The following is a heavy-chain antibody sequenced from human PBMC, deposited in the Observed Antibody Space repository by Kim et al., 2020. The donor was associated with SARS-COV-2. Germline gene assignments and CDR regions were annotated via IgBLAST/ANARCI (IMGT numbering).Heavy chain of an antibody. CDR1: GFIFDDFA. Sequence: SLRLSCAASGFIFDDFAMHWVRQAPGKGLEWVSDISWDGNRLDYADSVKGRFTISRDNGRNSLYLQMNSLRPDDSALYFCAKVLAFGDYSGVVDQWGQGTLVTVSS. CDR2: ISWDGNRL. J-gene: IGHJ4*02. V-gene: IGHV3-9*01. CDR3: AKVLAFGDYSGVVDQ. D-gene: IGHD4-17*01.